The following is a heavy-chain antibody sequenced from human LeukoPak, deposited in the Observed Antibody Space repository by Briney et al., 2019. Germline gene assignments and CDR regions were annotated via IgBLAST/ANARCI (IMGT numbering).Heavy chain of an antibody. CDR3: ARDRAAADLDY. J-gene: IGHJ4*02. D-gene: IGHD6-13*01. V-gene: IGHV3-33*01. CDR1: GFIFRNFA. Sequence: GGSLRLSCAASGFIFRNFAMHWVRQAPGKGLEWVAVIWYDGSNKFYADSVKGRFTISRDNSKNTLYLQMNSLRAEDTAVYYCARDRAAADLDYWGQGTLVTVSS. CDR2: IWYDGSNK.